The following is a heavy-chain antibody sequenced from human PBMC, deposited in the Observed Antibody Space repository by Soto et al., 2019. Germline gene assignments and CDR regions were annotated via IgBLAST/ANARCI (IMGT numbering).Heavy chain of an antibody. CDR3: ARDLGYCISTSCRAFNWFDP. CDR1: GGTFSSYA. J-gene: IGHJ5*02. V-gene: IGHV1-69*12. CDR2: IIPIFGTA. D-gene: IGHD2-2*01. Sequence: QVQLVQSGAEVKKPGSSVKVSCKASGGTFSSYAISWVRQAPGQGLEWMGGIIPIFGTANYAQKFQGRVTITADESTSTAYMELSSPRSEDTAVYYCARDLGYCISTSCRAFNWFDPWGQGTLVTVSS.